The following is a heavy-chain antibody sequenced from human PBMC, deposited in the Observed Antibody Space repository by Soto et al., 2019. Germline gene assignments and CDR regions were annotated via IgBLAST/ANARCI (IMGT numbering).Heavy chain of an antibody. Sequence: QLQLQESGSGLVKPSQTLSLTCAVSGGSISSGDFSWSWVRQPPGKGLEWIGYIYYSGNIYSNPSLESRVTISADRSRNHFSLNLTSVTAADTAIYYCASVRGFGDIFDSWGQGTLVTVSS. D-gene: IGHD4-17*01. CDR3: ASVRGFGDIFDS. CDR2: IYYSGNI. J-gene: IGHJ4*02. CDR1: GGSISSGDFS. V-gene: IGHV4-30-2*01.